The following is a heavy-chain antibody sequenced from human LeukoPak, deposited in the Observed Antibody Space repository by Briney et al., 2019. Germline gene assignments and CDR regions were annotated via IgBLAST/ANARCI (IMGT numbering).Heavy chain of an antibody. CDR2: IYYSGST. J-gene: IGHJ6*02. Sequence: SETLSLTCTVSGGSISSYYWSWIQQPPGKGLEWIGYIYYSGSTNYNPSLKSRVTISIDKSKNQFSLKLTSVTAADTAVYYYTRSGLTGMRKYPRADYYYYGMDAWGQGTAVTVSS. D-gene: IGHD2-8*01. V-gene: IGHV4-59*12. CDR1: GGSISSYY. CDR3: TRSGLTGMRKYPRADYYYYGMDA.